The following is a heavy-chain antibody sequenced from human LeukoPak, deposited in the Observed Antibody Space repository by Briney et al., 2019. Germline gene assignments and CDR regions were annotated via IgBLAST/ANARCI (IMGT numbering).Heavy chain of an antibody. Sequence: PSETLSLTCTVSGGSISSSTYYWGWIRQPPGKGLEWIGSIYYSGSTYYNPSLKSRVTISLDTSKNQFSLKLSSVTAADTAVYYCARGTYYYDSSPDYWGQGTLVTVSS. J-gene: IGHJ4*02. V-gene: IGHV4-39*07. CDR1: GGSISSSTYY. CDR2: IYYSGST. D-gene: IGHD3-22*01. CDR3: ARGTYYYDSSPDY.